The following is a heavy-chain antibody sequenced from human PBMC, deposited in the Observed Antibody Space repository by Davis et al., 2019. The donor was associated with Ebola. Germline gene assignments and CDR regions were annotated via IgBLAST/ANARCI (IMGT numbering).Heavy chain of an antibody. CDR3: ARSSGTYSTLHD. CDR1: SGSLSSSSYY. V-gene: IGHV4-61*01. J-gene: IGHJ4*02. D-gene: IGHD1-26*01. CDR2: KYNSGRS. Sequence: MPSQSMSPTCILASGSLSSSSYYCGWIRQPPGKGLEWFGYKYNSGRSNYNPSLKSRFPISVDTSKNQFSLKVTSVTAADTAVYYCARSSGTYSTLHDWGQGILVTVSS.